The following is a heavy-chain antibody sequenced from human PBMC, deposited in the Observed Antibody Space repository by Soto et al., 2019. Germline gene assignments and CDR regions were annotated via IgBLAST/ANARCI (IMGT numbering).Heavy chain of an antibody. Sequence: QVQLVKSGGGVVQPGRSLRLSCAASGFTFSSYGMHWVRQAPGKGLEWVAVISYDGSNKYYADSVKGRFTISRDNSKNTLYLQMNSLRAEDTAVYYCAKGGVEPPNWYFDLWGRGTLVTVSS. V-gene: IGHV3-30*18. CDR1: GFTFSSYG. CDR2: ISYDGSNK. D-gene: IGHD1-1*01. CDR3: AKGGVEPPNWYFDL. J-gene: IGHJ2*01.